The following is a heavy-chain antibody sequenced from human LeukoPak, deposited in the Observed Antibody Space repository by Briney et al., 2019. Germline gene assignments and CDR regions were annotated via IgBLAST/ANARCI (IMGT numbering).Heavy chain of an antibody. CDR3: ARGPDSMTSFDF. CDR2: ISYDGSDE. D-gene: IGHD2/OR15-2a*01. Sequence: PGGSLRLSCAASGFTFSTYDMHWVRQAPGKGLEWVAVISYDGSDEYYADSVKGRFTISRDNSKNTLYLQMNSLRAEDTAVYYCARGPDSMTSFDFWGQGTLVTVSS. J-gene: IGHJ4*02. CDR1: GFTFSTYD. V-gene: IGHV3-30*03.